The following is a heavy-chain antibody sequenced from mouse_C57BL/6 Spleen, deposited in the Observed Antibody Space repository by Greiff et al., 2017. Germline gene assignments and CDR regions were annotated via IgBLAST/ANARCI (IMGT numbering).Heavy chain of an antibody. J-gene: IGHJ2*01. V-gene: IGHV1-72*01. Sequence: VKLQQPGAELVKPGASVKLSCKASGYTFTSYWMHWVKQRPGRGLEWIGRIDPNSGGTKYNEKFKSKATLTVDKPSSTAYMQLSSLTSEDSAVYYCARSRVYYDYDGYYFDYWGQGTTLTVSS. CDR2: IDPNSGGT. CDR1: GYTFTSYW. CDR3: ARSRVYYDYDGYYFDY. D-gene: IGHD2-4*01.